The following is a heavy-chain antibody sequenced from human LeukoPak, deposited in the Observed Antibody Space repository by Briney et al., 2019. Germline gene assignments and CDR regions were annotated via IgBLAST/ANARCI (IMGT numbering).Heavy chain of an antibody. CDR1: GGSFSGYY. D-gene: IGHD3-10*01. CDR3: ARRPRGVIIKTWFDS. Sequence: PSETLSLTCAVYGGSFSGYYCSWIRRPPGKGLEWIGEINHSGSANYNPSLKSRVTIFLDTSKNQFSLNLSSVTAADTAVYYCARRPRGVIIKTWFDSWGQGTLVTVSS. CDR2: INHSGSA. V-gene: IGHV4-34*01. J-gene: IGHJ5*01.